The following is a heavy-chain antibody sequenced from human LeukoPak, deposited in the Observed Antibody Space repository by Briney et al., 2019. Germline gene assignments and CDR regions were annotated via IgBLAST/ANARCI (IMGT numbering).Heavy chain of an antibody. CDR1: GASIDGYY. J-gene: IGHJ6*03. D-gene: IGHD2-21*01. Sequence: SETLSLTCSVSGASIDGYYWGWTRQPPGKGLEWIGYIYTSGNTIYNPSLKSPVTISMDTSKNQFSLKMRSVTAADTAVYYCASLSIGPSPYFYYYMDVWGKGTSVTVSS. CDR2: IYTSGNT. V-gene: IGHV4-4*09. CDR3: ASLSIGPSPYFYYYMDV.